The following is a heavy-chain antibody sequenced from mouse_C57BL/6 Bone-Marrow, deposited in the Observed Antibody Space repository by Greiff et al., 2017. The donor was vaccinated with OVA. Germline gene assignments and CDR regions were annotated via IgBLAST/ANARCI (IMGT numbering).Heavy chain of an antibody. J-gene: IGHJ3*01. Sequence: EVMLVESGGGLVQPKGSLKLSCAASGFSFNTYAMNWVRQAPGKGLEWVARIRSKSNNYATYYADSVKDRFTISRDDSESMLYLQMNNLKTEDTAMYYCVRQGDYGVPYWGQGTLVTVSA. CDR2: IRSKSNNYAT. CDR1: GFSFNTYA. D-gene: IGHD2-4*01. CDR3: VRQGDYGVPY. V-gene: IGHV10-1*01.